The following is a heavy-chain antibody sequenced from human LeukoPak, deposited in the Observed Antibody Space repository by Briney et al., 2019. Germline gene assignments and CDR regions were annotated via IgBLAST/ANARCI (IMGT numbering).Heavy chain of an antibody. J-gene: IGHJ3*02. D-gene: IGHD3-22*01. CDR1: GDSISSYY. CDR3: AKNYDSSGYYLFSAFDI. Sequence: SETLSLTCTVSGDSISSYYWSWIRQPAGKGLEWIGRIYTSGNTNYNPSLNSRVTMSVDTSKNQFSLKLSSVTAADTAMYYCAKNYDSSGYYLFSAFDIWGQGTMVTVSS. CDR2: IYTSGNT. V-gene: IGHV4-4*07.